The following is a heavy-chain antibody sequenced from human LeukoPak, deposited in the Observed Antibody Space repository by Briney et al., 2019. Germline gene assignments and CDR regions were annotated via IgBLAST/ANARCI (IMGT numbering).Heavy chain of an antibody. CDR2: ISDSGGST. CDR1: GFTFRSYA. V-gene: IGHV3-23*01. Sequence: GGSLRLSCAASGFTFRSYAMSWVRQAPGKGLEWVSVISDSGGSTYYADSVKGRFTISRDNSKNTLYLQMNSLRAEDTAVYYCAKDVYYYGSGSLNYWGQGTLVTVSS. CDR3: AKDVYYYGSGSLNY. J-gene: IGHJ4*02. D-gene: IGHD3-10*01.